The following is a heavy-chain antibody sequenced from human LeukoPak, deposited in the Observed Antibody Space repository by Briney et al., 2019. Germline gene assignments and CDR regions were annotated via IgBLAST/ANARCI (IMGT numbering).Heavy chain of an antibody. CDR1: GGSISSSSYY. D-gene: IGHD3-10*01. J-gene: IGHJ5*02. Sequence: SETLSLTCTVSGGSISSSSYYGGWSRHPAGKGLELGGRIYYSGSTYYNPSLKSRVTKSVDTSKNHFSQKLSSVTPADTAVYYCARHEGGAGRYLGWFDPWGQGTLVTVSS. V-gene: IGHV4-39*01. CDR3: ARHEGGAGRYLGWFDP. CDR2: IYYSGST.